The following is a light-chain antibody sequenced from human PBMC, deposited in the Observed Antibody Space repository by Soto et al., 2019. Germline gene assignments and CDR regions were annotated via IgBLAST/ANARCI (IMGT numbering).Light chain of an antibody. Sequence: DIQMTQSPSSLSAPVGDRVSISCRASQDIDKWLAWFQQKPGKAPNLLIFATSTLQSGVPSRFSGSGSGTDFTLTISSLQPEDFATYYCQQRETFGPGTKVDIK. CDR3: QQRET. CDR1: QDIDKW. CDR2: ATS. V-gene: IGKV1-12*01. J-gene: IGKJ3*01.